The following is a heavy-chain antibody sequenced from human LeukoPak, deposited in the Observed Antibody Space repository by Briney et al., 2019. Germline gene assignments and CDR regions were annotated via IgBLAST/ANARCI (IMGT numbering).Heavy chain of an antibody. Sequence: SETLSLTCAVSGYSISSGYYWGWIRQPPGKGLEWIGSIYHSGSTYYNPSLKSRVTISVDTSKNQFSLKLSSVTAADAAVYSCARVAVAGREYFQHWGQGTLVTVSS. V-gene: IGHV4-38-2*01. CDR1: GYSISSGYY. CDR2: IYHSGST. D-gene: IGHD6-19*01. J-gene: IGHJ1*01. CDR3: ARVAVAGREYFQH.